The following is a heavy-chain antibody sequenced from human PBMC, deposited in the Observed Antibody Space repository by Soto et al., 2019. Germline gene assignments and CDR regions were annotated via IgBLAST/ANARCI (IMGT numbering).Heavy chain of an antibody. Sequence: GGSLRLSCAASGFTFSSYAMHWVRQAPGKGLEWVAVISYDGSNKYYADSVKGRFTISRVNSKNTLYLQMNSLRAEDTAVYYCARDRRAYYDFWSGYHNWFDPWGQGTLVTVSS. CDR1: GFTFSSYA. V-gene: IGHV3-30-3*01. CDR3: ARDRRAYYDFWSGYHNWFDP. J-gene: IGHJ5*02. D-gene: IGHD3-3*01. CDR2: ISYDGSNK.